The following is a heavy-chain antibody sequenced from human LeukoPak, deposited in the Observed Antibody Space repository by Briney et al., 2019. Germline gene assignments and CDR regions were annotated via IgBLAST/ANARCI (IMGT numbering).Heavy chain of an antibody. CDR2: IYHSGST. CDR1: GYSISSGYY. CDR3: ALALSSYSWFDP. V-gene: IGHV4-38-2*02. J-gene: IGHJ5*02. Sequence: SETLSLTCTVSGYSISSGYYWVWIRRPPGKGLEWIGTIYHSGSTYYNPSLKSRVTISEDTSKNQFSLKLTSVTAADTAMYYCALALSSYSWFDPWGQGTLVTVSS. D-gene: IGHD3-22*01.